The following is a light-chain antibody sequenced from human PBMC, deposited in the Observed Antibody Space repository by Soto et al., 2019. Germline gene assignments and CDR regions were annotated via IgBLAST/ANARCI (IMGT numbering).Light chain of an antibody. CDR1: QSISDT. CDR2: GAS. Sequence: EIVMTQSPATLSVSPGGRATLSCRASQSISDTLAWYQQKPGQAPRLLIHGASTRAPGFPARFSGSGSGTDFTLTISSLHSEEFAVYYCQQYDNWPWTFGQGTKVEIK. J-gene: IGKJ1*01. CDR3: QQYDNWPWT. V-gene: IGKV3-15*01.